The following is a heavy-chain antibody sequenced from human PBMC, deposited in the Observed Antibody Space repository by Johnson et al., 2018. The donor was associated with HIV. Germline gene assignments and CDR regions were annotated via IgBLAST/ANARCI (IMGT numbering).Heavy chain of an antibody. CDR2: IYSGDTT. D-gene: IGHD4-17*01. CDR3: ARMTNTVSHHDAFEI. CDR1: GFTVRSNY. V-gene: IGHV3-66*01. J-gene: IGHJ3*02. Sequence: VQLVESGGGLVQPGGSLRLSCGASGFTVRSNYMSWVRQAPGKGLEWVSLIYSGDTTYYADAVKGRFTISRDNSKNTLYLQMNSLRAEDTAVYYCARMTNTVSHHDAFEIWGQGTMVTVSS.